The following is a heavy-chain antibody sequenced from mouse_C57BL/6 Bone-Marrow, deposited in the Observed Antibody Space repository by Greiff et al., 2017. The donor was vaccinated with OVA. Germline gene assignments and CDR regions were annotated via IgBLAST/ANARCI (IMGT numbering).Heavy chain of an antibody. CDR3: ARSREKLCPYYFDY. V-gene: IGHV14-2*01. D-gene: IGHD1-1*01. J-gene: IGHJ2*01. Sequence: EVQGVESGAELVKPGASVKLSCTASGFNIKDYYMHWVKQRTEQGLEWIGRIDPEDGETKYAPKFQGKATITADTSSNTAYLQLSSLTSEDTAVYYCARSREKLCPYYFDYWGQGTTLTVSS. CDR1: GFNIKDYY. CDR2: IDPEDGET.